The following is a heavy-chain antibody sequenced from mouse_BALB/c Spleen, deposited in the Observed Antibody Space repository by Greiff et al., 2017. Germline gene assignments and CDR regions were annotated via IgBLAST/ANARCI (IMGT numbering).Heavy chain of an antibody. CDR1: GYTFTSYT. J-gene: IGHJ1*01. CDR3: VEGFGSRYFDD. Sequence: VKLQESGAELARPGASVKMSCKASGYTFTSYTMHWVKQRPGQGLEWIGYINPSSGYTNYNQKFKDKATLTADKSSSTAYMQLSSLTSEDSAVYYCVEGFGSRYFDDWGAGTTVTVSS. CDR2: INPSSGYT. V-gene: IGHV1-4*01.